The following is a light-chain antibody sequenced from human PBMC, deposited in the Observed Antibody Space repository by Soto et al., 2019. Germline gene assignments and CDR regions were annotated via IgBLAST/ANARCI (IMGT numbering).Light chain of an antibody. V-gene: IGLV1-44*01. CDR3: AAWDDSLNGRFV. CDR2: SHN. Sequence: QSVLTQSPSTSGTPGQRVTISCSGSSSNIGSNTVNWYLQLPGTAPKLLIYSHNQRPSGVPDRFSGSKSGTSASLAISGLQSEDEADYYCAAWDDSLNGRFVFGTGTKVTVL. J-gene: IGLJ1*01. CDR1: SSNIGSNT.